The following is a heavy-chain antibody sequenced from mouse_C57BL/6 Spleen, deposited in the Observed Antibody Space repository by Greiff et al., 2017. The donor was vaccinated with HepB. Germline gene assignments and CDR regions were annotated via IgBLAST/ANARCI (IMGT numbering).Heavy chain of an antibody. V-gene: IGHV1-7*01. CDR1: GYTFTSYW. D-gene: IGHD1-1*01. CDR2: INPSSGYT. J-gene: IGHJ4*01. Sequence: VQLQESGAELAKPGASVKLSCKASGYTFTSYWMHWVKQRPGQGLEWIGYINPSSGYTKYNQKFKDKATLTADKSSSTAYMQLSSLTYEDSAVYYCARWSYSSMDAMDYWGQGTSVTVSS. CDR3: ARWSYSSMDAMDY.